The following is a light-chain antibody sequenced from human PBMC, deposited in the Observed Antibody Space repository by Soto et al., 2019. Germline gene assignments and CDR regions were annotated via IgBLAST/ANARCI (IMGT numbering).Light chain of an antibody. J-gene: IGKJ5*01. V-gene: IGKV3-11*01. Sequence: EIVLTQSPATLSLSPGDGATLSCRASQSVSSHLAWYQQKPGQAPRLLIYDTSNRATGIPARFSGSGSETDFTLTISSLGPEDFAVYFCQQRSNWPPTFGQGTRLEIK. CDR3: QQRSNWPPT. CDR2: DTS. CDR1: QSVSSH.